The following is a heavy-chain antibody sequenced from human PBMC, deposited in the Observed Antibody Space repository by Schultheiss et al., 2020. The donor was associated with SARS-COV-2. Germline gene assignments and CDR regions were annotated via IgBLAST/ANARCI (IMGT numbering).Heavy chain of an antibody. D-gene: IGHD4-17*01. J-gene: IGHJ5*02. CDR3: ARGPTVTTYRWFDP. Sequence: SETLSLTCTVSGGSVSSGSYYWSWIRQPPGKGLEWIGYIYYSGSTNYNPSLKSRVTISVDTSKNQFSLKLSSVTAADTAVYYCARGPTVTTYRWFDPWGQGTLVTVSS. CDR2: IYYSGST. CDR1: GGSVSSGSYY. V-gene: IGHV4-61*01.